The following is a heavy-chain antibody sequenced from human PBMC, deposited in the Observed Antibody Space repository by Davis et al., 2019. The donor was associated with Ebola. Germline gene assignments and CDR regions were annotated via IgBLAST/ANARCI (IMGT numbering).Heavy chain of an antibody. CDR2: TYYKSKWYN. CDR1: GDRVPGRSGA. J-gene: IGHJ4*02. Sequence: HSQTLSLPRVISGDRVPGRSGAWPWIRQSPSRGLEWLGRTYYKSKWYNDYAVSVKSRITINPDTSKNQFPLHLNSVTPEDTAVYYCARDRDYYGPDNWGRGTLVTVSS. D-gene: IGHD3-10*01. V-gene: IGHV6-1*01. CDR3: ARDRDYYGPDN.